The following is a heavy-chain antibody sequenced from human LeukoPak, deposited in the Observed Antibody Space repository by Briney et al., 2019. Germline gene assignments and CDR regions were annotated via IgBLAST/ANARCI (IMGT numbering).Heavy chain of an antibody. J-gene: IGHJ6*03. CDR2: ISYDGSNK. D-gene: IGHD3-10*01. V-gene: IGHV3-30-3*01. CDR1: GFTFSSYA. Sequence: PEGSLRLSCAASGFTFSSYAMHWVRQAPGKGLEWVAVISYDGSNKYYADSVKGRFTISRDNAKNSLYLQMNSLRAEDTAVYYCARGGEDSGAYYYSYMDVWGKGTTVTVSS. CDR3: ARGGEDSGAYYYSYMDV.